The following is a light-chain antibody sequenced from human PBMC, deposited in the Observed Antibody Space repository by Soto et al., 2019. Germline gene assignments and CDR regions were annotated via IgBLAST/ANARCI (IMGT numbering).Light chain of an antibody. CDR1: SSDVGNFNL. CDR2: EAN. J-gene: IGLJ7*01. CDR3: CSYAGGSAYV. Sequence: QSVLTQPASVSGSPGQSITISCTGTSSDVGNFNLVSWYQQHPGKAPKLIIYEANQRPSGVSSRFSGSKSGNTASLTISGLRSEDEADYHCCSYAGGSAYVFGTGTQLTVL. V-gene: IGLV2-23*01.